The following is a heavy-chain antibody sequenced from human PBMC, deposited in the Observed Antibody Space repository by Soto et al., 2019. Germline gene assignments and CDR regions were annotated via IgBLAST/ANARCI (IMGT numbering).Heavy chain of an antibody. CDR3: TGSPNVLLWFGELFHAFDI. D-gene: IGHD3-10*01. CDR1: GFTFGDYA. J-gene: IGHJ3*02. V-gene: IGHV3-49*04. Sequence: GGSLRLSCTASGFTFGDYAMSWVRQAPGKGLEWVGFIRSKAYGGTTEYAASVKGRFTISRDDSKSIAYLQMNSLKTEDTAVYYCTGSPNVLLWFGELFHAFDIWGQGTMVTVSS. CDR2: IRSKAYGGTT.